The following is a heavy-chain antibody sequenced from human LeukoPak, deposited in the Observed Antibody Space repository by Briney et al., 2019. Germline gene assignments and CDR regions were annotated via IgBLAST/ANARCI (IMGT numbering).Heavy chain of an antibody. Sequence: GGSLRLSCAASGFTFSSYAMHWVRQAPGKGLEWVAVISYDGSNKYYADSVKGRFTISRDNSKNTLYLQMNSLRAEDTAVYYCARDLIVGTTIRYYFDYWGQGTLVTVSS. CDR1: GFTFSSYA. D-gene: IGHD1-26*01. J-gene: IGHJ4*02. CDR2: ISYDGSNK. CDR3: ARDLIVGTTIRYYFDY. V-gene: IGHV3-30*04.